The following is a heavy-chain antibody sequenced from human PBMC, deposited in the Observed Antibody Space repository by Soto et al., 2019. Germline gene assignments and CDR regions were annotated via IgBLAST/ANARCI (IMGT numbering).Heavy chain of an antibody. CDR2: INANNGNT. CDR1: GYTFTSYG. V-gene: IGHV1-8*02. J-gene: IGHJ4*02. D-gene: IGHD3-16*02. CDR3: ARGNSYYDYIWGSYRQSYFDY. Sequence: ASVKLSCKASGYTFTSYGISCVRQAPGQGLEWMGWINANNGNTGYAQKLQGRVTMTRNTSISTAYMELSSLRSEDTAVYYCARGNSYYDYIWGSYRQSYFDYWGQGTLVTVSS.